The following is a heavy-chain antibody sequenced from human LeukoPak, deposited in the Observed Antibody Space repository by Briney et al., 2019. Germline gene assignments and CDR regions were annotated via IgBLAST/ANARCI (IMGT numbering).Heavy chain of an antibody. CDR1: GFTSSSYA. J-gene: IGHJ4*02. CDR2: ISGSGGST. Sequence: GGSLRLSCAASGFTSSSYAMSWVRQAPGEGLEWVSAISGSGGSTYYADSVEGPLTLSRDNSKNTLYLQMNSLRAEDTAVYYCAKDRRGSYYFDYWGQGTLVTVSS. V-gene: IGHV3-23*01. CDR3: AKDRRGSYYFDY. D-gene: IGHD1-26*01.